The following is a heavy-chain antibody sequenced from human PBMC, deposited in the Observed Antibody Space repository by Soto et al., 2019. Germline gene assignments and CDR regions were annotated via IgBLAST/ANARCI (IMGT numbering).Heavy chain of an antibody. CDR2: ISSSSSTI. CDR3: ASFPEHIVYYGMDV. V-gene: IGHV3-48*02. Sequence: EVQLVESWGGLVQPGGSLRLSCAASGFTFSSYSMNWVRKAPGKGLEWVSYISSSSSTIYYADSVKGRFTISRDNAKNSLYLQMNSLRDEDTAVYYCASFPEHIVYYGMDVWGHGTTVTVSS. D-gene: IGHD2-21*01. J-gene: IGHJ6*02. CDR1: GFTFSSYS.